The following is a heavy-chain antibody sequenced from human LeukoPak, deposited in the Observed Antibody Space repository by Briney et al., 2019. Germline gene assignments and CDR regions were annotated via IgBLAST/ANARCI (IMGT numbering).Heavy chain of an antibody. CDR1: GYRFTTYW. Sequence: LGESLKISCKGSGYRFTTYWIGWVRQMPGKGLEWMGIIYPADSETKYSPSFQGQVTMSADRSINTAYLQWSNLKASDTAIYFCARHQGSYYDAFDIWGQGTVVTVSS. CDR3: ARHQGSYYDAFDI. V-gene: IGHV5-51*01. J-gene: IGHJ3*02. D-gene: IGHD3-10*01. CDR2: IYPADSET.